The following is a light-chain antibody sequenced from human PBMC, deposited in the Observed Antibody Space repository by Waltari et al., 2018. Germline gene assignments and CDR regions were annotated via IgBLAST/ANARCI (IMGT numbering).Light chain of an antibody. CDR2: AAS. Sequence: DIQMTQSPSSVSASVGDRGTITCRARQGIGNWLAWYQQRPGTAPKLLIYAASILQTEVPSRIIGSGSGTDVILTIMNLQPEDFATYFCQQGNSFPPTFGQGTRVEVK. CDR3: QQGNSFPPT. V-gene: IGKV1-12*01. J-gene: IGKJ1*01. CDR1: QGIGNW.